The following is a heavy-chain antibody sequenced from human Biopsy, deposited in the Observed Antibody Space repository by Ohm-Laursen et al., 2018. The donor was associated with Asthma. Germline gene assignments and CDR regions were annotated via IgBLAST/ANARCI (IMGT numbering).Heavy chain of an antibody. CDR1: GGTFSNFA. J-gene: IGHJ6*02. D-gene: IGHD6-19*01. CDR2: IMTVFGKT. Sequence: SVTASCQPPGGTFSNFAISWVRQAPGQGLEWLGGIMTVFGKTNYAQKFQGRVTITADESTSTAYMEVTSLRSEDTAIYYCARCQVGYSSGWSLLLKKIYYSGMDVWGQGTAVTVSS. V-gene: IGHV1-69*13. CDR3: ARCQVGYSSGWSLLLKKIYYSGMDV.